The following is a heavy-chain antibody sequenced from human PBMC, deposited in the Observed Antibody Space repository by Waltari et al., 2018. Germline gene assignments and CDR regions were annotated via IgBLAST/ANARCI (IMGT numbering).Heavy chain of an antibody. CDR1: GGSISSYF. J-gene: IGHJ4*02. V-gene: IGHV4-59*12. CDR2: GHNNGGT. D-gene: IGHD1-1*01. CDR3: AQWNAPNRCFDS. Sequence: QVQLQESGPGLVEPSETVSLTCGVSGGSISSYFWNWIRPPPGKGLEWIGYGHNNGGTKYNPSLKSRATISVDRSTNQVSLRLTSTTPADTAVYYCAQWNAPNRCFDSWGQGTLVTVSS.